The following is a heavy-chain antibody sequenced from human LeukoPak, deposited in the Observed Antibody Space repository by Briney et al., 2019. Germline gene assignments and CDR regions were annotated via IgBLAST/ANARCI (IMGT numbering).Heavy chain of an antibody. J-gene: IGHJ4*02. V-gene: IGHV3-21*01. CDR1: GFTFSSYS. D-gene: IGHD6-13*01. Sequence: PGGSLRLSCAASGFTFSSYSMNWVRQAPGKGLEWVSPISTNSSYINYADSVKGRLTISRDNAKNSLYLQMNSLRAEDTAVYYCARGGYSPSDYWGQGTLVTVSS. CDR3: ARGGYSPSDY. CDR2: ISTNSSYI.